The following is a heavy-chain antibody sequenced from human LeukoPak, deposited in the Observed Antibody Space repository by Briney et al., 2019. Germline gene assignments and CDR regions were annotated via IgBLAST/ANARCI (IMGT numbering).Heavy chain of an antibody. V-gene: IGHV3-30-3*01. J-gene: IGHJ2*01. CDR1: GFTFSSYA. CDR2: ISYDGSNK. D-gene: IGHD2-8*01. CDR3: AREGGLCTNSVCYSYWYFDL. Sequence: GGSLRLSCAASGFTFSSYAMHWVRQAPGKGLEWVAFISYDGSNKFYADSVKGRFTISRDNSKNTLYLQMNSLRAEDTAVYYCAREGGLCTNSVCYSYWYFDLWGRGTLVTVSS.